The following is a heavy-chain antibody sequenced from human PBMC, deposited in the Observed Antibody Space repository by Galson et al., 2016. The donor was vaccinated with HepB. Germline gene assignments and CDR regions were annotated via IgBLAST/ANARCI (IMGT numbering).Heavy chain of an antibody. CDR3: ARGFGYHAFDF. CDR1: GDPISPLF. D-gene: IGHD5-18*01. V-gene: IGHV4-59*11. CDR2: ISYRGNT. Sequence: ETLSLTCTVSGDPISPLFWSWIRQPPGKGLEWIGYISYRGNTNYSASLTSRVTISLDTSDKQFSLKLNSVTAADTAVYYCARGFGYHAFDFWGQGTTVTGSS. J-gene: IGHJ3*01.